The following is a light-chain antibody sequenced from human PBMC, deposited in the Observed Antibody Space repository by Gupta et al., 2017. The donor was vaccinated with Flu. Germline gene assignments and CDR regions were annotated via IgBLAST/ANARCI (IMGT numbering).Light chain of an antibody. V-gene: IGKV1-39*01. J-gene: IGKJ1*01. CDR1: QSISSF. Sequence: DLQLNESPSSLSASVGDRVTITCRASQSISSFLNWYQQKPGKAPKLLIYGASSLQSGVPSRFSGSGSGTDFTLTISSLQPEDFATYYCQQSNSTPVTFGQGTKVEI. CDR2: GAS. CDR3: QQSNSTPVT.